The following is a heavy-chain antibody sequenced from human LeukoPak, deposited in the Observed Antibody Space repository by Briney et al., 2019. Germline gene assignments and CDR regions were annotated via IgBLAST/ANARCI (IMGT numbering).Heavy chain of an antibody. CDR2: INHSGST. CDR3: ASPPLSMAAAGALVY. V-gene: IGHV4-34*01. J-gene: IGHJ4*02. D-gene: IGHD6-13*01. CDR1: GGSFSGYY. Sequence: SETLSLTCAVYGGSFSGYYWSWIRQPPGKGLEWIGEINHSGSTNYNPSLKSRVTISVDTSKNQFSLKLSSVTAADTAVYYCASPPLSMAAAGALVYWGQGTLVTVSS.